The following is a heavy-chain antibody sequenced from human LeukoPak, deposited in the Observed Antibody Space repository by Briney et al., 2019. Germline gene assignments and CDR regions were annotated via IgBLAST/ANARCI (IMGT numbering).Heavy chain of an antibody. V-gene: IGHV4-34*01. D-gene: IGHD4-17*01. CDR3: ARGTITTVTDS. J-gene: IGHJ4*02. Sequence: PSETLSLTCAVYGGSFSGYYWSSIRQPPGKGLEWTGEIYRSGSTNYNPSLESRATISVDESKTQLSLRLESVTAADTAVYYCARGTITTVTDSWGPGTLVTVSS. CDR2: IYRSGST. CDR1: GGSFSGYY.